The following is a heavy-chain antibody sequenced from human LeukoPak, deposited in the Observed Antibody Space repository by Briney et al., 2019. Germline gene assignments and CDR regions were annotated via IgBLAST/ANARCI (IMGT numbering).Heavy chain of an antibody. V-gene: IGHV4-59*12. Sequence: SETLSLTCTVSGGSISSYYWSWIRQPPGKGLEWIGYIYYSGSTNYNPSLKSRVTISVDTSKNQFSLKLSSVTAADTAVYYCARVGGLYYFDYWGQGTLVTVSS. J-gene: IGHJ4*02. CDR2: IYYSGST. CDR3: ARVGGLYYFDY. D-gene: IGHD3-16*01. CDR1: GGSISSYY.